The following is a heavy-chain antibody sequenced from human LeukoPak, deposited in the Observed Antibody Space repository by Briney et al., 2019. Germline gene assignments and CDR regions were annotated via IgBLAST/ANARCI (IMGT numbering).Heavy chain of an antibody. D-gene: IGHD6-19*01. J-gene: IGHJ4*02. CDR3: ARGLAVVGTGDY. Sequence: ASVKVSCKASGYTFTSYDINWVRQATGQGLEWMGWMNPNSGNTGYAQKFQGRVTMTRNTSISTAYMELSSLRSQDTAVYYCARGLAVVGTGDYWGQGTLVTVSS. CDR1: GYTFTSYD. V-gene: IGHV1-8*01. CDR2: MNPNSGNT.